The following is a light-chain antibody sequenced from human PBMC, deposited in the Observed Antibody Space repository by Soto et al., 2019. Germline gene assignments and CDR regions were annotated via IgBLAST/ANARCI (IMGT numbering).Light chain of an antibody. V-gene: IGLV2-14*03. CDR2: NVS. Sequence: QSVLTQPASVSGSPGQSIAIYCTGTSSDVGGYNSVSWYQQHPGKAPKLMIYNVSNRPAGVYDRFSGSKSGNTASLTISGLQAEDEADYYCSSYTSSNTYVFGTGTKLTVL. J-gene: IGLJ1*01. CDR1: SSDVGGYNS. CDR3: SSYTSSNTYV.